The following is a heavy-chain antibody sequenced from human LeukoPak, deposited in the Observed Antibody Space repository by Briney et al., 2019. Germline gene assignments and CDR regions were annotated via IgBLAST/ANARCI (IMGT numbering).Heavy chain of an antibody. Sequence: SETLSLTCTVSGGSISSGSYYWSWIRQPAGKGLEWIGRIYISGSTNYNPALKSRVTISVDTSKNQFSQKLSSVTAADTAVYYCARAKSSSVQYYYYTDVWGKGTTVTVSS. CDR2: IYISGST. J-gene: IGHJ6*03. D-gene: IGHD1-1*01. CDR3: ARAKSSSVQYYYYTDV. CDR1: GGSISSGSYY. V-gene: IGHV4-61*02.